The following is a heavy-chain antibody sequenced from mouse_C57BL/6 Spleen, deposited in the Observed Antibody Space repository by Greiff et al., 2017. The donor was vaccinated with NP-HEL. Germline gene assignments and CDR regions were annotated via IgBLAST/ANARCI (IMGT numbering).Heavy chain of an antibody. CDR1: GFNIKNTY. CDR3: AQSHGSSYYYAMDY. J-gene: IGHJ4*01. V-gene: IGHV14-3*01. D-gene: IGHD1-1*01. Sequence: EVQRVESVAELVRPGASVKLSCTASGFNIKNTYMHWVKQRPEQGLEWIGRIDPANGNTKYAPKFQGKATITADTSSNTAYLQLSSLTAEDTAIYYCAQSHGSSYYYAMDYWGQGTSVTVSS. CDR2: IDPANGNT.